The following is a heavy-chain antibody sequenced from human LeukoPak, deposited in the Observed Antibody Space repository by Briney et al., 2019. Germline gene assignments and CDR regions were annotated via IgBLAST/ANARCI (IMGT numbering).Heavy chain of an antibody. D-gene: IGHD4/OR15-4a*01. J-gene: IGHJ4*02. Sequence: GGALRLSCAASGFTLINYHRHWLRQAPGKGLEGVAVISHDGSNTFYVESVQGRFIISRDKSKNTLNLQMNSLRAEDSAVYYCARIHGPNRAHYFFDYWGQGTLVTVSS. CDR2: ISHDGSNT. CDR3: ARIHGPNRAHYFFDY. V-gene: IGHV3-33*01. CDR1: GFTLINYH.